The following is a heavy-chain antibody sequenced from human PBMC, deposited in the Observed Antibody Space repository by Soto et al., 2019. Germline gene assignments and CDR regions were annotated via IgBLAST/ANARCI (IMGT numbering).Heavy chain of an antibody. Sequence: EVQLEESGGGLVKPGGSLRLSCAASGFTFSNAWMSWVRQAPGKGLEWVGRIKSRTDGGTTDYAAPVKGRFTISRDDSKNTLYLQMNSLKTEDTAVYYCTTLNEEYSTTLSDYWGQGTLVTVSS. CDR1: GFTFSNAW. D-gene: IGHD6-6*01. V-gene: IGHV3-15*01. CDR3: TTLNEEYSTTLSDY. J-gene: IGHJ4*02. CDR2: IKSRTDGGTT.